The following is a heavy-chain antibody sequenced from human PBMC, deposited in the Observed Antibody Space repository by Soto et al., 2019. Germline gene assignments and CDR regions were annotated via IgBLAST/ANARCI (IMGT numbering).Heavy chain of an antibody. Sequence: QVQLVQSGAEVKKPGASVKVSCKASGYTFTSYGISWVRQAPGQGLEWMGWISAYNGNTNYAQKLQGRVTMTTDTATSTAYMELRSLGSDDTAVYYCARVGRSSGGRPNYYGDPAFDYWGQGTLVTVSS. D-gene: IGHD2-15*01. CDR1: GYTFTSYG. J-gene: IGHJ4*02. CDR2: ISAYNGNT. CDR3: ARVGRSSGGRPNYYGDPAFDY. V-gene: IGHV1-18*01.